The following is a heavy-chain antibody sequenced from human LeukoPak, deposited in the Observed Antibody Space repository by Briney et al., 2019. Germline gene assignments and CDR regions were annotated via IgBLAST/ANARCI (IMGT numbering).Heavy chain of an antibody. CDR1: GGSISSGSYY. D-gene: IGHD5-24*01. Sequence: PSQTLFLTCSVSGGSISSGSYYWSWIRQPAGKGLEWIGRFYTSGSTNYNPSLKSRVTISVDTSKNQFSLKLNSVTAADTAVYYCARGRDGYNFLNRGEYYYFDYWGQGTLVTVSS. CDR3: ARGRDGYNFLNRGEYYYFDY. V-gene: IGHV4-61*02. J-gene: IGHJ4*02. CDR2: FYTSGST.